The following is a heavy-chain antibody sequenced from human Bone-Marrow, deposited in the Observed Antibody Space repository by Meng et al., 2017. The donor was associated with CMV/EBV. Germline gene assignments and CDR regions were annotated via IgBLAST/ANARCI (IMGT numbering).Heavy chain of an antibody. CDR3: ARDRSVGYCSSTSCYAYYYGMDV. D-gene: IGHD2-2*01. V-gene: IGHV4-59*01. J-gene: IGHJ6*02. CDR1: GGSISSYY. CDR2: IYYSGST. Sequence: SETLSLTCTVSGGSISSYYWSWIRQPPGKGLEWIGYIYYSGSTNYNPPRKSRVTISVDTSKNQFSLKLSSVTAADTAVYYCARDRSVGYCSSTSCYAYYYGMDVWGQGTTVTVSS.